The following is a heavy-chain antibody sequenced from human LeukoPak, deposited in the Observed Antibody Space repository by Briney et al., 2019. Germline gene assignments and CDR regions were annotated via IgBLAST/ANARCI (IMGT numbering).Heavy chain of an antibody. V-gene: IGHV1-8*01. D-gene: IGHD3-22*01. CDR3: ARGLGGYYYDSSGICDY. Sequence: ASVKVSCKASGYTCTSYDINWVRQATGQGLEWMGWMNPNSGNTGYAQKFQGRVTMTRNTSISTAYMELSSLRSEDTAVYYCARGLGGYYYDSSGICDYWGQGTLVTVSS. CDR2: MNPNSGNT. CDR1: GYTCTSYD. J-gene: IGHJ4*02.